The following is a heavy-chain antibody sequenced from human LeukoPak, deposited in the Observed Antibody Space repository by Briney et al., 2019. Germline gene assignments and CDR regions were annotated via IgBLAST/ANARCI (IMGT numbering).Heavy chain of an antibody. CDR3: ARERWGYSYGYSDY. D-gene: IGHD5-18*01. J-gene: IGHJ4*02. CDR1: GFTVSSNY. CDR2: IYSGGST. V-gene: IGHV3-53*04. Sequence: GGSLRLSCAASGFTVSSNYMSWVRQAPGRGLEWVSVIYSGGSTYYADSVKGRFTISRHNSKNTLYLQVNSLRAEDTAVYYCARERWGYSYGYSDYWGQGTLVTVSS.